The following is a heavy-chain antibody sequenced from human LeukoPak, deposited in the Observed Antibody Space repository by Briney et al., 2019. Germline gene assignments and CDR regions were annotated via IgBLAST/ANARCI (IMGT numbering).Heavy chain of an antibody. J-gene: IGHJ4*02. CDR2: IKQDGSEK. CDR1: GFTFSSYW. Sequence: PGGSLRLSCAASGFTFSSYWMSWVRQAPGKGLEWVANIKQDGSEKYYVASVKGGFTISRDNAKNSLYLQMNSLRAEDTAVYYCARLAQIQLWLGDYDYWGQGTLVTVSS. D-gene: IGHD5-18*01. CDR3: ARLAQIQLWLGDYDY. V-gene: IGHV3-7*01.